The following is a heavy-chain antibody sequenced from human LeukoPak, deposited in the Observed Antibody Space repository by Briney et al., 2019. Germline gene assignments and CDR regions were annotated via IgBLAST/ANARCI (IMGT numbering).Heavy chain of an antibody. CDR3: AKRSAESSGYFDY. CDR2: ISSSSSYI. Sequence: SGGSLRLSCAASGFTFSSYSMNWVRQAPGKGLEWVSSISSSSSYIYYADSVKGRFTISRDNSKNMLYLQMNSLRAEDTAVYYCAKRSAESSGYFDYWGQGTLVTVSS. J-gene: IGHJ4*02. V-gene: IGHV3-21*04. D-gene: IGHD6-19*01. CDR1: GFTFSSYS.